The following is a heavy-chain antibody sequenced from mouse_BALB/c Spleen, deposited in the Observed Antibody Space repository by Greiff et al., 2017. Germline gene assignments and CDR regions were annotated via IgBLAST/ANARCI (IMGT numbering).Heavy chain of an antibody. Sequence: EVKVVESGGGLVQPGGSRKLSCAASGFTFSSFGMHWVRQAPEKGLEWVAYISSGSSTIYYADTVKGRFTISRDNPKNTLFLQMTSLRSEDTAMYYCARAVVAPYYYAMDYWGQGTSVTVSS. CDR1: GFTFSSFG. J-gene: IGHJ4*01. CDR2: ISSGSSTI. D-gene: IGHD1-1*01. CDR3: ARAVVAPYYYAMDY. V-gene: IGHV5-17*02.